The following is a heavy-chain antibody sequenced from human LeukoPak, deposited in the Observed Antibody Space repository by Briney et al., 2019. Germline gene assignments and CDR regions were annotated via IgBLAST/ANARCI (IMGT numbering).Heavy chain of an antibody. V-gene: IGHV3-33*01. Sequence: GRSLRLSCAASGFTFSSYGMHWVRQAPGKGLEGVAVIWYDGSNKYYADSVKGRFTISRDNSKNTLYLQMNSLRAEDTAVYYCARGGRRYNWFDPWGQGTLVTVSS. CDR1: GFTFSSYG. CDR2: IWYDGSNK. D-gene: IGHD3-16*01. J-gene: IGHJ5*02. CDR3: ARGGRRYNWFDP.